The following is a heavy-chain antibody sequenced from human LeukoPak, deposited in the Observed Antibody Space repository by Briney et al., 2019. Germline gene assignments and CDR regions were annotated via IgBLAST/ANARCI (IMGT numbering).Heavy chain of an antibody. D-gene: IGHD3-3*01. V-gene: IGHV4-34*01. J-gene: IGHJ4*02. CDR1: GGSFIGYY. CDR3: ARVPLRFLEPSDY. CDR2: INHSGGA. Sequence: PSETLSLTCAVYGGSFIGYYWSWIRQPPGKGLEWIGEINHSGGANYNPPLKSRVTISADTSKSQFSLKLGSVTAADTAVYYCARVPLRFLEPSDYWGQGTLVTVSS.